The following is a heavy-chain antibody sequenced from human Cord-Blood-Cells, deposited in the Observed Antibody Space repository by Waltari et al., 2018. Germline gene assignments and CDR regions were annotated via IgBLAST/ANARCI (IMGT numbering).Heavy chain of an antibody. V-gene: IGHV4-39*01. J-gene: IGHJ4*02. D-gene: IGHD2-2*01. CDR2: IYYCGST. CDR1: GGSIRSSSYY. Sequence: QLQLQESGPGLVKPSETLSLTCTVSGGSIRSSSYYWGWIRQPPGKGLEWIGSIYYCGSTYYNPSLKSRVTISVYTSKNQFSLKLSSVTAADTAVYYCARRCSSTSCYFRVDYWGQGTLVTVSS. CDR3: ARRCSSTSCYFRVDY.